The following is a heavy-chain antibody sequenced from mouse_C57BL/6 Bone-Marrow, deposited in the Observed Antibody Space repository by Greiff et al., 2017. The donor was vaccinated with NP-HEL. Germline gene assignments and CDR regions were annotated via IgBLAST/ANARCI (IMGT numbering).Heavy chain of an antibody. CDR2: SRNKANDYTT. J-gene: IGHJ4*01. Sequence: EVKLVESGGGLVQSGRSLRLSCATSGFTFSDFYMEWVRQAPGKGLGWIAASRNKANDYTTEYSASVKGRFIVSRDTSQSILYLQMNALRAEDTAIYYCARTNYYGSSYVDYAMDYWGQGTSVTVSS. D-gene: IGHD1-1*01. CDR3: ARTNYYGSSYVDYAMDY. CDR1: GFTFSDFY. V-gene: IGHV7-1*01.